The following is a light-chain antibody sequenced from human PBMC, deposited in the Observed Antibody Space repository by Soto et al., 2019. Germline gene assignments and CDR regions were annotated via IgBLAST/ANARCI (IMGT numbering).Light chain of an antibody. V-gene: IGLV4-69*01. Sequence: QPVLTQSPSASVSLGASVTVTCTLTGEHSSYAIAWHQQQPEKGPRFLMNLNGDGSHRKGDGIPDRFSGSSSGTERYLTISSLQSEDEADYYCQTWGTGIVVFGGGTKLTVL. J-gene: IGLJ2*01. CDR1: GEHSSYA. CDR3: QTWGTGIVV. CDR2: LNGDGSH.